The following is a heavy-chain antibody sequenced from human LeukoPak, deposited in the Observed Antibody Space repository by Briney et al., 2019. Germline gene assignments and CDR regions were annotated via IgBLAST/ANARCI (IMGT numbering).Heavy chain of an antibody. CDR3: ARSSSDGNYGMDV. V-gene: IGHV4-4*02. Sequence: SGTLSLTCAVSGGSISSSNWWSWVRQPPGKGLEWIWEIYHSGSTNYNPSLKSRVTISVDKSKSQFSLKLSSVTAADTAVYYCARSSSDGNYGMDVWGKGTTVTVSS. CDR2: IYHSGST. J-gene: IGHJ6*04. CDR1: GGSISSSNW.